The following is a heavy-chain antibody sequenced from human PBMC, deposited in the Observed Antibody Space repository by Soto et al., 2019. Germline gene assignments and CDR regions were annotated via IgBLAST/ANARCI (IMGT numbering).Heavy chain of an antibody. CDR3: SIDPLPNVYCISTFCYRLPWFEP. CDR2: ISYDGSNK. Sequence: HPGGSLRLSCAASGFTFSSYAMHWVRQAPGKGLEWVAVISYDGSNKYYADSVKGRFTISRDNSKNTLCLHMNSLRAEDTAVYYCSIDPLPNVYCISTFCYRLPWFEPWGQGALVTVSS. D-gene: IGHD2-2*01. J-gene: IGHJ5*02. CDR1: GFTFSSYA. V-gene: IGHV3-30-3*01.